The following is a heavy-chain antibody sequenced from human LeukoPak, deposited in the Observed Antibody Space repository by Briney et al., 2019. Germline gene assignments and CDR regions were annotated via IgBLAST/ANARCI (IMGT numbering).Heavy chain of an antibody. CDR3: AIYSEIAVGGAFDI. D-gene: IGHD6-19*01. Sequence: GGSLRLSCAASGFTFSDYYMSWLRQAPGKGLEWVSYISSSGSTIYYADSVKGRFTISRDNAKNSLYLQMNSLRAEDTAVYYCAIYSEIAVGGAFDIWGQGTMVTVSS. CDR1: GFTFSDYY. J-gene: IGHJ3*02. V-gene: IGHV3-11*04. CDR2: ISSSGSTI.